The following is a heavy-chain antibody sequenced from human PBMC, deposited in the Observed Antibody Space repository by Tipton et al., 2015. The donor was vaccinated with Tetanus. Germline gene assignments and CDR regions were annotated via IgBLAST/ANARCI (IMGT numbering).Heavy chain of an antibody. CDR1: GGSISSHY. J-gene: IGHJ3*02. CDR3: AGSMVRGAGAFDI. V-gene: IGHV4-59*11. Sequence: TLSLTCTVSGGSISSHYWSWIRQPPGKGLEWIGYIYYSGSTNYNPSLKSRVTISVDTSKNQFSLKLCSVTAADTAVYYCAGSMVRGAGAFDIWGQGTMAAVSS. CDR2: IYYSGST. D-gene: IGHD3-10*01.